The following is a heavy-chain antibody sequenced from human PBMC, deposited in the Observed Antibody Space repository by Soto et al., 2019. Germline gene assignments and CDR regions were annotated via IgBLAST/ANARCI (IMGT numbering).Heavy chain of an antibody. V-gene: IGHV3-13*05. J-gene: IGHJ2*01. CDR2: IGTAGDP. D-gene: IGHD6-13*01. CDR1: GFTSSSYD. CDR3: ARARSSSWSARWYFDL. Sequence: GGSLRLSCAASGFTSSSYDMHWVRQATGKGLEWVSAIGTAGDPYYPGSVKGRFTISRENAKNSLYLQMNSLRAGDTAVYYCARARSSSWSARWYFDLWGRGTLLTVSS.